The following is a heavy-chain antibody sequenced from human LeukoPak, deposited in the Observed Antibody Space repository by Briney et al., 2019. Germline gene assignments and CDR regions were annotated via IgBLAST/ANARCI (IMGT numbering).Heavy chain of an antibody. CDR3: VRNLDFWGDSEDY. J-gene: IGHJ4*02. CDR2: ITSDGSST. V-gene: IGHV3-74*01. D-gene: IGHD3-3*01. Sequence: GGSLRLSCAASGFTFSSTWMNWVRQGPGKGLEWVSRITSDGSSTIYADSVKGRFTISRDNAKNTLYLQMNSLRAEDTAVYYCVRNLDFWGDSEDYWGQGTLVTVSS. CDR1: GFTFSSTW.